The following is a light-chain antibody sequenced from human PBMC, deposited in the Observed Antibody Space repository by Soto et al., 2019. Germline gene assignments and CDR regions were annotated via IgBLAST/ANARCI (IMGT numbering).Light chain of an antibody. CDR2: ATS. J-gene: IGKJ3*01. Sequence: DIQLTQSPSSVSASVGDRVTITCRASQGISNWLAWYQQRPGRAPKLLVYATSTLQTGVPPRFSGHGTGTNFTLTVSSLQREDFATYYCQQGNSFPRTFGPGTKVDIK. V-gene: IGKV1-12*01. CDR1: QGISNW. CDR3: QQGNSFPRT.